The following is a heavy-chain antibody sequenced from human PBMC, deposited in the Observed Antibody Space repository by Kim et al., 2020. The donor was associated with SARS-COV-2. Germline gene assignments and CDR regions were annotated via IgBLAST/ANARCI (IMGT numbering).Heavy chain of an antibody. D-gene: IGHD2-21*02. CDR3: TLVVTATTDVSDAFDI. J-gene: IGHJ3*02. CDR2: ISYDGSNK. Sequence: GGSLRLSCAASGFTFSSYAMHWVRQAPGKGLEWVAVISYDGSNKYYADSVKGRFTISRDNSKNTLYLQMNSLRAEDTAVYYCTLVVTATTDVSDAFDIWGQGTMVTVSS. V-gene: IGHV3-30*04. CDR1: GFTFSSYA.